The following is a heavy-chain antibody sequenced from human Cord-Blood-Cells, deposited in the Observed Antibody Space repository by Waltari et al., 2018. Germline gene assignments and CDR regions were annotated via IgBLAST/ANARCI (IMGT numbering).Heavy chain of an antibody. CDR2: INNSGST. CDR1: GGSFSGYY. J-gene: IGHJ4*02. D-gene: IGHD6-13*01. V-gene: IGHV4-34*01. Sequence: QVQLQQWGAGLLKPSETLSLTCAVYGGSFSGYYGRWIRQPPGQGREWIGEINNSGSTNYNPSLKSRVTISVDTSKNQFSLKLSSVPAADTAVYYCARVGLGYSSSWKAEKDYWGQGTLVTVSS. CDR3: ARVGLGYSSSWKAEKDY.